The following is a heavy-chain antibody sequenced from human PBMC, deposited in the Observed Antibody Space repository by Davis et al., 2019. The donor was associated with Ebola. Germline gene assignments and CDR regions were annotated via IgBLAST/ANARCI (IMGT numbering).Heavy chain of an antibody. CDR1: GYTFTSYA. CDR2: INAGNGNT. Sequence: ASVKVSCKASGYTFTSYAMHWVRQAPGQRLEWMGWINAGNGNTKYSQKFQGRVTITRDTSASTAYLELSSLRSEDTAVYYCATDSTSYYYYGMDVWGQGTTVTVSS. J-gene: IGHJ6*02. D-gene: IGHD2-2*01. CDR3: ATDSTSYYYYGMDV. V-gene: IGHV1-3*01.